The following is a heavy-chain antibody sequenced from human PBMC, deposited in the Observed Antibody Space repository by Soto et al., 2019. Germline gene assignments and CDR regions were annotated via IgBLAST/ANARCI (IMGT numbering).Heavy chain of an antibody. D-gene: IGHD3-10*01. CDR1: GDMFRNSA. CDR2: IIPLFRKT. V-gene: IGHV1-69*01. CDR3: ARARLSNGDPNIYFFYGLDV. J-gene: IGHJ6*02. Sequence: QVQLVQPGAEVKRPGSSVKVSCKASGDMFRNSAFTWVRQAPGQGLAWMGVIIPLFRKTDVAQNFQGRVTFTADESTSSLYMEVSSLTSEDTAVYYCARARLSNGDPNIYFFYGLDVWGQGTTITVSS.